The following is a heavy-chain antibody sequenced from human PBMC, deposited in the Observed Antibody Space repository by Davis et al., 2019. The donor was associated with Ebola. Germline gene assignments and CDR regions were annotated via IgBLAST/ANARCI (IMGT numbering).Heavy chain of an antibody. Sequence: MPSETLSLTCAVYGGSFSGYYWSWIRQPPGKGLEWIGEINHSGSTDYNPSLKSRVTISVDTSKNQFSLKLSSVTAADTAVYYCARGRRVIAIPYYYGMDVWGQGTTVTVSS. CDR1: GGSFSGYY. CDR3: ARGRRVIAIPYYYGMDV. J-gene: IGHJ6*02. V-gene: IGHV4-34*01. CDR2: INHSGST. D-gene: IGHD2-21*01.